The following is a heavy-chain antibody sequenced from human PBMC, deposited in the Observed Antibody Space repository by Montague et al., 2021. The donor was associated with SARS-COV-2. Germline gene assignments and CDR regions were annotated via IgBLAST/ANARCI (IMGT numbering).Heavy chain of an antibody. CDR2: LHGRGDGT. CDR1: GFTWRKEG. V-gene: IGHV3-23*01. J-gene: IGHJ6*02. CDR3: ARDQNYGMDV. Sequence: SLRLSCAASGFTWRKEGREGGGEKGKKKKDWVSPLHGRGDGTYYADSVKGRFTISRDNSKNTLYLQMNSLRGEDTAVYYCARDQNYGMDVWGQGTTVIVSS.